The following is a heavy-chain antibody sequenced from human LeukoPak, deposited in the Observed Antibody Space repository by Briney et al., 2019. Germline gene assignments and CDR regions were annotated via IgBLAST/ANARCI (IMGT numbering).Heavy chain of an antibody. J-gene: IGHJ4*02. D-gene: IGHD6-13*01. Sequence: PGGSLRLSCAASGFTFSSYGMHWVRQAPGKGLEWVAFIRYDGSNKYYADSVKGRFTISRDNSKNTLYLQMNSLRAEDTAVYYCARLLVRAAARLYYFDYWGQGTLVTVSS. CDR2: IRYDGSNK. V-gene: IGHV3-30*02. CDR1: GFTFSSYG. CDR3: ARLLVRAAARLYYFDY.